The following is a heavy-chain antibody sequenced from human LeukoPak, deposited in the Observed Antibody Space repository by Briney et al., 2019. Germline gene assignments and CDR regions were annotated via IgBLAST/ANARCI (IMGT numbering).Heavy chain of an antibody. D-gene: IGHD6-13*01. V-gene: IGHV3-23*01. Sequence: PGGSLRLSCAASGFTFSSYAMSWVRQAPGKGLEGVSAVSGSGGSTYYADSVKGRLTISRDNSKNTLYLQMNSLRAEDTAVYYCAKVGMLAAAGCFDYWGQGTLVTVSS. J-gene: IGHJ4*02. CDR2: VSGSGGST. CDR1: GFTFSSYA. CDR3: AKVGMLAAAGCFDY.